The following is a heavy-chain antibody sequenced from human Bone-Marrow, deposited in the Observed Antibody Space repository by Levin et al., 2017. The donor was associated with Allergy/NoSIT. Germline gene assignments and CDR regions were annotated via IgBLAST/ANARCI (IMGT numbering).Heavy chain of an antibody. D-gene: IGHD5-18*01. V-gene: IGHV4-30-4*01. CDR3: ARASYDPHGMDV. CDR2: IYSFVST. Sequence: SETLSLTCTVSGDSINTANFYWTWIRQSPGRGLEWIGYIYSFVSTFYNPSLKSRVAISVDTAKNQYSLKLTSVTAADTAVYYCARASYDPHGMDVWGQGTTVTVSS. CDR1: GDSINTANFY. J-gene: IGHJ6*02.